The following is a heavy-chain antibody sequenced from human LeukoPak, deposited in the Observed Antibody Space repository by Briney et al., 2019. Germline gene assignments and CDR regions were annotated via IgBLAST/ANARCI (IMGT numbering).Heavy chain of an antibody. J-gene: IGHJ4*02. CDR3: ARRGAVIFGTLFDY. D-gene: IGHD3-3*01. Sequence: SQTLSLTCTVSGGSISSGGYYWSWIRQPPGKGLEWIGYIYHSGSTYYNPSLKSRVTISVDRSKNQFSLKLSSVTAADTAVYYCARRGAVIFGTLFDYWGQGTLVTVSS. CDR1: GGSISSGGYY. CDR2: IYHSGST. V-gene: IGHV4-30-2*01.